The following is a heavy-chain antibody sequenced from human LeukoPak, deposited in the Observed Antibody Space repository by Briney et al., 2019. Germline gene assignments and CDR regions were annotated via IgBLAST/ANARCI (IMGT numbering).Heavy chain of an antibody. CDR3: ARVPAGYSSSWYPGWFDP. V-gene: IGHV4-4*07. CDR1: GGSISSYY. Sequence: SETLSLTCTVSGGSISSYYWSWIRQPAGKGLEWIGRIYISGSGSTNYNPSLKSRVTMSVDTSKNQFSLKLSSVTAADTAVYYCARVPAGYSSSWYPGWFDPWGQGTLVTVSS. D-gene: IGHD6-13*01. J-gene: IGHJ5*02. CDR2: IYISGSGST.